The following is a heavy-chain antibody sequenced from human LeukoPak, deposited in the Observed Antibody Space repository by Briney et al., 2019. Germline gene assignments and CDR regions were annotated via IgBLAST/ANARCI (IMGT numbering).Heavy chain of an antibody. Sequence: GGSLRLPCAASGFTFSSYAMSWVRQAPGKGLEWVSCISGSGASTYYADSVKGRFTISRDNSKNTLYLQMNSLRAEDTAIYYCAKYTREFDYWGQGTLVTVSS. V-gene: IGHV3-23*01. J-gene: IGHJ4*02. CDR3: AKYTREFDY. D-gene: IGHD6-13*01. CDR1: GFTFSSYA. CDR2: ISGSGAST.